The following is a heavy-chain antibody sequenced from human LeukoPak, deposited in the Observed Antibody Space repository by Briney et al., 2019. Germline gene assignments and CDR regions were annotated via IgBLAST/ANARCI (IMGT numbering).Heavy chain of an antibody. CDR3: AREADDYGGNSLAFDI. J-gene: IGHJ3*02. CDR1: GFTFSSYW. Sequence: GRSLRLSCAASGFTFSSYWMSWVRQAPGKGLEWVANIKQDGSEKYYVDSVKGRFTISRDNAKNSLYLQMNSLRAEDTAVYYCAREADDYGGNSLAFDIWGQGTMVTVSS. D-gene: IGHD4-23*01. V-gene: IGHV3-7*01. CDR2: IKQDGSEK.